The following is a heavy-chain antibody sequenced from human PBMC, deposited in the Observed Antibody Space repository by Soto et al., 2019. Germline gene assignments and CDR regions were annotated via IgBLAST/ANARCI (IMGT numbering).Heavy chain of an antibody. V-gene: IGHV1-69*01. Sequence: QVPLVQSGAEVKKPGSSVRVSCKASGGTFSSYAISSVRQAPGQGLEWMGGIIPIFGTANYAQKFQGRVTITADESTSTAYMELSSLRSEDTAVYYCARVVGMATLTWYFDLWGRGTLVTVSS. J-gene: IGHJ2*01. CDR2: IIPIFGTA. D-gene: IGHD4-4*01. CDR3: ARVVGMATLTWYFDL. CDR1: GGTFSSYA.